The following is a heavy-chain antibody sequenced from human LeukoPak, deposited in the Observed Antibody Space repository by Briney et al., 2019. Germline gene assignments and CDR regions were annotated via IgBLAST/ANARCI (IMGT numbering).Heavy chain of an antibody. V-gene: IGHV1-8*03. Sequence: ASVKVSCKASGYTFTSYDIDWVRQATGQGLEWMGWMNPNSGNTGYAQKFQGGVTITRNTSISTAYMELSSLRSEDTAVYYCARVAWIGVRWFDPWGQGTLVTVSS. J-gene: IGHJ5*02. D-gene: IGHD5-12*01. CDR1: GYTFTSYD. CDR2: MNPNSGNT. CDR3: ARVAWIGVRWFDP.